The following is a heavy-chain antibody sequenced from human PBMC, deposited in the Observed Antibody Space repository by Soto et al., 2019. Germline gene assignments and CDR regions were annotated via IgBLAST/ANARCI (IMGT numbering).Heavy chain of an antibody. D-gene: IGHD3-22*01. CDR2: IYSGGST. CDR1: GFTVSTNH. V-gene: IGHV3-66*01. J-gene: IGHJ4*02. CDR3: ARDRDSSGYYSAIDY. Sequence: PGESLKISCGASGFTVSTNHMSWVRQAPGKGLEWVSAIYSGGSTYYADSVKGRFTISRDNAKNALYLQMTSLRPEDTAFYYCARDRDSSGYYSAIDYWGQGALVTVSS.